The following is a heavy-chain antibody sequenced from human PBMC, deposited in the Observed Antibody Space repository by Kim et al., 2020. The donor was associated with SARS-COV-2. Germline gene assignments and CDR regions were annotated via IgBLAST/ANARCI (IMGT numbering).Heavy chain of an antibody. CDR1: GFSLSDYF. CDR3: GRALNGADAPGVY. Sequence: GGSLRLSCAASGFSLSDYFIDWFRQAPGKRLEWVARSRDKPRRYSTEYAASVRGRFTLSRDESRNSLYLLMNSLKIEDAGVYYCGRALNGADAPGVYWG. CDR2: SRDKPRRYST. V-gene: IGHV3-72*01. D-gene: IGHD2-8*01. J-gene: IGHJ4*01.